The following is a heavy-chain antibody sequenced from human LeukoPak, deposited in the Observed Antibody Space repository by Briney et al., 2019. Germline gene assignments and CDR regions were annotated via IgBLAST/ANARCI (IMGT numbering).Heavy chain of an antibody. J-gene: IGHJ6*03. V-gene: IGHV4-4*02. CDR3: ARLSRFYYGSGSYYPVYYYYMDV. CDR2: IYHSGST. Sequence: KPSETLSLTCGVSGGSISSSYWWSWVRQPPGKGLEWIGEIYHSGSTNYNPSLKSRVTISMDKSKNQFSLNLSSVTAADTAVYYCARLSRFYYGSGSYYPVYYYYMDVWGKGTTVTVSS. D-gene: IGHD3-10*01. CDR1: GGSISSSYW.